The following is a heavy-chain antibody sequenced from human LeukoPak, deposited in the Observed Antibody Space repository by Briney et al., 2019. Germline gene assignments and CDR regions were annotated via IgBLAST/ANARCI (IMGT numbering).Heavy chain of an antibody. Sequence: HGESLKISCKGSGYSFTSYWIGWVRQMPGKGLEWMGIIYPGDSDTRYSPSFQGQVTISADKSISTAYLQWSSLKASDTAMYYCASAAHNYYDSSGRTDYYMDVWGKGTTVTVSS. CDR2: IYPGDSDT. V-gene: IGHV5-51*01. CDR3: ASAAHNYYDSSGRTDYYMDV. J-gene: IGHJ6*03. D-gene: IGHD3-22*01. CDR1: GYSFTSYW.